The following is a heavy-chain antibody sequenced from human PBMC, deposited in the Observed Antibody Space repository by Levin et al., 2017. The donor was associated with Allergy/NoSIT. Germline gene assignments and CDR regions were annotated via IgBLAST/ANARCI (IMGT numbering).Heavy chain of an antibody. V-gene: IGHV3-30*18. CDR3: AKELSTYYDSSGWDYYFDY. Sequence: GGSLRLSCAASGFTFSSYGMHWVRQAPGKGLEWVAVISYDGSNKYYADSVKGRFTISRDNSKNTLYLQMNSLRAEDTAMYYCAKELSTYYDSSGWDYYFDYWGQGTLVTVSS. J-gene: IGHJ4*02. CDR2: ISYDGSNK. D-gene: IGHD3-22*01. CDR1: GFTFSSYG.